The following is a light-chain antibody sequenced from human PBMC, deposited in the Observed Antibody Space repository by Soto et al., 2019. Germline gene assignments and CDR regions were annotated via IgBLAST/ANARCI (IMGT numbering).Light chain of an antibody. CDR2: LEGSGSY. Sequence: QLVLTQSSSASASLGSSVKLTCTLSSGHSSYIIAWHQQQPGKAPRYLMKLEGSGSYNTGSEVPDRFSGSSSGADRYLTISNLQFEDEADYYCETWVSNTYVFGTGTKLTVL. CDR3: ETWVSNTYV. CDR1: SGHSSYI. J-gene: IGLJ1*01. V-gene: IGLV4-60*02.